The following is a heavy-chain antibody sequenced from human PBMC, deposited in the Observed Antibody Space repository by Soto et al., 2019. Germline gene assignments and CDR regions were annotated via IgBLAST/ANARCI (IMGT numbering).Heavy chain of an antibody. CDR2: INPNSGST. CDR1: GYSFTGYY. CDR3: ARSSGGNFGIIIEGSNWFDP. D-gene: IGHD1-7*01. Sequence: ASVKVSCRSSGYSFTGYYMHWGRQAPGQGLEWMGWINPNSGSTKYAQKFQGRITMTRDTSRSTVYMELSSLRSDDTAIYYCARSSGGNFGIIIEGSNWFDPWGQGTLVTVSS. V-gene: IGHV1-2*02. J-gene: IGHJ5*02.